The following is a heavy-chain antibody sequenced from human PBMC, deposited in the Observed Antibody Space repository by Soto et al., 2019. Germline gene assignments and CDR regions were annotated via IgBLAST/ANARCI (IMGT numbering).Heavy chain of an antibody. J-gene: IGHJ5*02. CDR3: ARGQRALITYGPFDP. V-gene: IGHV3-23*01. CDR1: GLTLSSYA. D-gene: IGHD4-17*01. Sequence: GGSLRLSCAASGLTLSSYAMSWVRQAPGKGLEWVSTFSGTGGYTYYTDSVKGRFTISRDESKNTLFLHMNSLRAADTAVYYCARGQRALITYGPFDPWGQGTLVTVS. CDR2: FSGTGGYT.